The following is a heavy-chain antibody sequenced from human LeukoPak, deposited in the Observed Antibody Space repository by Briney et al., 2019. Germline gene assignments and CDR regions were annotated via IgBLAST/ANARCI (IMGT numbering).Heavy chain of an antibody. CDR3: ARDWGSRD. D-gene: IGHD3-16*01. V-gene: IGHV3-9*01. CDR1: GFTFHDYA. CDR2: ISWDSDDI. Sequence: GGSLRLSCAASGFTFHDYAMHWVRLVPGKGLEWVSSISWDSDDIDYAHSVKGRFTISRDNAKNSLYLQMNSLRAEDTAVYYCARDWGSRDWGQGALVTVSS. J-gene: IGHJ4*02.